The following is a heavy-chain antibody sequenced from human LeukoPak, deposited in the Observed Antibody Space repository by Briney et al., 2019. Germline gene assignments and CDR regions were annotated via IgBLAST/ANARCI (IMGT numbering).Heavy chain of an antibody. Sequence: ASVKVSCKASGYTFTSYGISWVRQAPGQGLEWMGWISAYNGNTNYAQKLQGRVTMTTDTSTSTACMELRSLRSDDTAVYYCARVESSSWWPQYFQHWGQGTLVTVSS. J-gene: IGHJ1*01. CDR1: GYTFTSYG. D-gene: IGHD6-13*01. CDR3: ARVESSSWWPQYFQH. CDR2: ISAYNGNT. V-gene: IGHV1-18*01.